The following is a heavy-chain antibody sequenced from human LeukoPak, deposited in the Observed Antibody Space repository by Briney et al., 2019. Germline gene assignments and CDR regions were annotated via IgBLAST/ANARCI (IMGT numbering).Heavy chain of an antibody. CDR3: ARDGGRKDDY. CDR2: IYTGGGR. V-gene: IGHV3-53*01. CDR1: GFTVSSYY. J-gene: IGHJ4*02. Sequence: GGSLRLSCAASGFTVSSYYMNWVRQAPGKELEWVSVIYTGGGRYYADSVRGRFTISRDNAKNSLYLQMNSLRAEDTAVYYCARDGGRKDDYWGQGTPVTVSS. D-gene: IGHD2-15*01.